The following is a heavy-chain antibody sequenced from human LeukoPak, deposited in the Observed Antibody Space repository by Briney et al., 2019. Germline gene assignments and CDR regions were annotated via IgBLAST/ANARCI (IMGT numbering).Heavy chain of an antibody. CDR2: ISSSSSYI. D-gene: IGHD1-26*01. CDR3: AKSASDGGATFDYFDY. V-gene: IGHV3-21*01. J-gene: IGHJ4*02. Sequence: GGSLGLSCAASGFTFSSYSMNWVRQAPGKGLEWVSSISSSSSYIYYADSVKGRFTISRDNSKNTLYLQMNSLRAEDTAVYYCAKSASDGGATFDYFDYWGQGTLVTVSS. CDR1: GFTFSSYS.